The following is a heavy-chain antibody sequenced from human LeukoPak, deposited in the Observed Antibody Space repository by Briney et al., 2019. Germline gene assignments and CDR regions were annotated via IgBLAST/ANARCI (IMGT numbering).Heavy chain of an antibody. J-gene: IGHJ4*02. CDR3: NTYGYNYDSSGVDY. CDR2: IKSNTDGGTT. D-gene: IGHD3-22*01. Sequence: GGSLRLSCAASGFIFSKAWMSWVRQAPGKGLEWLGRIKSNTDGGTTDYAALVKGRFSISRDDSKNTLYLQINSLKIEDTAVYYCNTYGYNYDSSGVDYWGQGTLVTVSS. V-gene: IGHV3-15*01. CDR1: GFIFSKAW.